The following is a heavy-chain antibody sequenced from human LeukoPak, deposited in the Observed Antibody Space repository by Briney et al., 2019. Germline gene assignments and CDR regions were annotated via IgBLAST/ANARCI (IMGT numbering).Heavy chain of an antibody. V-gene: IGHV1-8*01. CDR1: GYTFTSYD. CDR2: MNPNSGNT. J-gene: IGHJ3*02. Sequence: ASVKVSCKASGYTFTSYDINWVRQATGQGLEWMGWMNPNSGNTGYAQKFQGRVTITADKSTSTAYMELSSLRSEDTAVYYCARDPIYGDYDLGAFDIWGQGTMVTVSS. D-gene: IGHD4-17*01. CDR3: ARDPIYGDYDLGAFDI.